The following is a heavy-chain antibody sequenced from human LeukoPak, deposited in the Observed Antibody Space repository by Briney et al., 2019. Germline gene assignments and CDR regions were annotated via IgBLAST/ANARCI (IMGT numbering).Heavy chain of an antibody. CDR1: GGSISSYY. Sequence: PSETLSLTCTVSGGSISSYYWSWIRQPPGKGLEWIGFMYYSGSTNYNPSLKSRVTISINTSKNQFSLRLSSVTAADTAVYYCARGSDYGDYWGQGTPVTVSS. CDR3: ARGSDYGDY. V-gene: IGHV4-59*01. CDR2: MYYSGST. J-gene: IGHJ4*02. D-gene: IGHD3-3*01.